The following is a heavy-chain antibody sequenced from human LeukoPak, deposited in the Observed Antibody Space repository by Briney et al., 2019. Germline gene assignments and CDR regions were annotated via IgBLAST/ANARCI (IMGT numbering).Heavy chain of an antibody. Sequence: GGSLRLSCAASGFTFSSYSMNWVRQAPGKGLEWVSSISSSSSYIYYADSVKGRFTISRDNAKNSLYLQMNSLRAEDTAVYYCASDWPARGGWEGIYYYYYYGMDVWGQGTTVTVSS. D-gene: IGHD3-10*01. J-gene: IGHJ6*02. V-gene: IGHV3-21*01. CDR3: ASDWPARGGWEGIYYYYYYGMDV. CDR2: ISSSSSYI. CDR1: GFTFSSYS.